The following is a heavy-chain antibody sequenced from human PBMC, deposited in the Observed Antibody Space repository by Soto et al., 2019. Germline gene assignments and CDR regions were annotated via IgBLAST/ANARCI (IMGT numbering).Heavy chain of an antibody. D-gene: IGHD2-2*01. J-gene: IGHJ3*02. CDR3: AGPLLVPAAIAYNWKYSSYAFDI. CDR1: GFTFSSYG. Sequence: QVQLVESGGGVVQPGRSLRLSCAASGFTFSSYGMPWVRQAPGKGLARVAVICCDGRNKYYADAVNGRFTISRDNSKIRLYLQNNSLTAEDTAVYYWAGPLLVPAAIAYNWKYSSYAFDIGGQGTMVTVSS. V-gene: IGHV3-33*01. CDR2: ICCDGRNK.